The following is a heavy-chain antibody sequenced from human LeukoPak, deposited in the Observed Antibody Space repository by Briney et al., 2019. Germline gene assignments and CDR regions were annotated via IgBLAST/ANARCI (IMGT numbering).Heavy chain of an antibody. V-gene: IGHV3-74*01. CDR1: GFTFSSYW. CDR3: ARDSTGYYYYYMDV. J-gene: IGHJ6*03. CDR2: INSDGSST. Sequence: GGSLRLSCAASGFTFSSYWMHWVRHAPGKGLVRVSRINSDGSSTSYADSVKGRFTISRDNAKNTLYLQMNSLRAEDTAVYYCARDSTGYYYYYMDVWGKGTTVTISS. D-gene: IGHD1-1*01.